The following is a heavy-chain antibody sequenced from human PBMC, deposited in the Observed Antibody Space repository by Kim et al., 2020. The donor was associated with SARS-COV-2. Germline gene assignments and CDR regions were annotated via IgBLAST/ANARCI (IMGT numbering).Heavy chain of an antibody. V-gene: IGHV3-33*05. D-gene: IGHD6-19*01. CDR3: ARDQGGYSSGWSYYYYGMDV. CDR2: ISYDGSNK. Sequence: GGSLRLSCAASEFTFSSYGMHWVRQAPGKGLEWVAVISYDGSNKNYADSVKGRFTISRDNSKNTLYLQMNSLRAEDTAVYYCARDQGGYSSGWSYYYYGMDVWGQGTTVTVSS. J-gene: IGHJ6*02. CDR1: EFTFSSYG.